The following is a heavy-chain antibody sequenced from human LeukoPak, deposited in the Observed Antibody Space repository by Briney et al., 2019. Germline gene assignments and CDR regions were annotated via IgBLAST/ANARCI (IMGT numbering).Heavy chain of an antibody. J-gene: IGHJ4*02. CDR3: ARDAYNWNDAGSFGY. Sequence: GASVKVSCKASGYTFTSYGISWVRQAPGQGLEWMGWISAYNGNTNSAQKLQGRVTMTTDTSTSTAYMELRSLRSDDTAVYYCARDAYNWNDAGSFGYWGQGTLVTVSS. CDR2: ISAYNGNT. V-gene: IGHV1-18*01. CDR1: GYTFTSYG. D-gene: IGHD1-1*01.